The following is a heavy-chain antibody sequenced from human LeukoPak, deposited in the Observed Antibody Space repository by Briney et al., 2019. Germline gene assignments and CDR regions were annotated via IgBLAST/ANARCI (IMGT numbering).Heavy chain of an antibody. D-gene: IGHD6-19*01. CDR2: IGSSSSYI. CDR3: AKDSAVAGPTRGIDY. V-gene: IGHV3-21*04. CDR1: RFTFSSYS. Sequence: GGSLRLSCAASRFTFSSYSMNWVRKAPGKGLEWVSSIGSSSSYIYYADSVKGRFTISRDNAKNSLYLQMNSLRAEDTALYYCAKDSAVAGPTRGIDYWGQGTLVTVSS. J-gene: IGHJ4*02.